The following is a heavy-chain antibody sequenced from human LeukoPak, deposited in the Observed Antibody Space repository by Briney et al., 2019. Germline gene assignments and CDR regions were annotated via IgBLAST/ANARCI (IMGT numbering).Heavy chain of an antibody. CDR1: GFTFSSYA. CDR3: AKDQPKEYSSSWLVIILFDY. V-gene: IGHV3-23*01. J-gene: IGHJ4*02. CDR2: ISGSGGST. D-gene: IGHD6-13*01. Sequence: PGGSLRLSCAASGFTFSSYAMSWVRQAPGKGLEWVSAISGSGGSTYYADSVKGRFTISRDNSKNTLYLQMNSLRAEDTAVYYCAKDQPKEYSSSWLVIILFDYWGQGTLVTVSS.